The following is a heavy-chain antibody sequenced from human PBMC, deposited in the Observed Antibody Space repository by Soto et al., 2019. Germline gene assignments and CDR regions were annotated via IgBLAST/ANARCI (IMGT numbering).Heavy chain of an antibody. CDR1: GYTFTSYG. CDR3: AGVGGTSTNYDILTGYYPDLNYWYFDL. D-gene: IGHD3-9*01. V-gene: IGHV1-18*01. Sequence: QVQLVQSGAEVKKPGASVKVSCKASGYTFTSYGISWVRQAPGQGLEWMGWISAYNGNTNYAQKLQGRVTMTTDTSTSTAYMELRGLRSDDTAVYYCAGVGGTSTNYDILTGYYPDLNYWYFDLWGRGTLVTVSS. CDR2: ISAYNGNT. J-gene: IGHJ2*01.